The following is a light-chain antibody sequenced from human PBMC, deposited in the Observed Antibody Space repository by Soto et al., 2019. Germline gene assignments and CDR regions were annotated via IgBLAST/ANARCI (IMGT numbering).Light chain of an antibody. CDR3: QSYDSSLSGHYV. CDR1: SSNIGAGYD. V-gene: IGLV1-40*01. Sequence: QSVLTQPPSVSGAPGQRVTISCTGSSSNIGAGYDVHWYQQLPGTAPKLLIYGNSNRPSGVPDRFSGSKSGTSASLAITGLQAEDEADYYCQSYDSSLSGHYVFGTGTKV. J-gene: IGLJ1*01. CDR2: GNS.